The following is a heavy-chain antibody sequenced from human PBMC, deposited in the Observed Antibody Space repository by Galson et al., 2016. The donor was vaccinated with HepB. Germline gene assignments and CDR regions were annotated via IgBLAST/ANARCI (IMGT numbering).Heavy chain of an antibody. Sequence: LRLSCAASGFTFSGYAMSWVRQAPGKGLEWVSGISGSGDTTDYGDSVKGRFTISRENSKNTLYLQMNSLRAEDTAVYYFAKRDYYDSSGFSALLDYWGLGTLVTVSS. D-gene: IGHD3-22*01. CDR3: AKRDYYDSSGFSALLDY. CDR1: GFTFSGYA. CDR2: ISGSGDTT. V-gene: IGHV3-23*01. J-gene: IGHJ4*02.